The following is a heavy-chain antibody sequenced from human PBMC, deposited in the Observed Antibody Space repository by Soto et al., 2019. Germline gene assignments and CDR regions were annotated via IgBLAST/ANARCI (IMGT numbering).Heavy chain of an antibody. V-gene: IGHV2-5*02. CDR2: IYWDDDK. J-gene: IGHJ5*02. CDR1: GFSLSTSGVG. CDR3: AYRQEYRGSWDSGWLDP. D-gene: IGHD6-6*01. Sequence: QITLKESGPPLVKPTQTLTLTCAFSGFSLSTSGVGVGWIRQPPGKALEWLAFIYWDDDKRYSPSLKTRLSIFKDTSKNQVVLIMTNMDPVDTATYYCAYRQEYRGSWDSGWLDPWGQGTLVTVSS.